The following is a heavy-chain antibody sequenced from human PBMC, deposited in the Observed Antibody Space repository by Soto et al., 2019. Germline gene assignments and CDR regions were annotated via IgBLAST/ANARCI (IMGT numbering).Heavy chain of an antibody. CDR3: AKERGSSSWFDY. J-gene: IGHJ4*02. D-gene: IGHD6-13*01. CDR2: ISYDGSNK. Sequence: QVQLVESGGGVVQPGRSLRLSCAASGFTFSSYGMHWVRQAPGKGLEWVAVISYDGSNKYYADSVKGRFTISRDNSKNPLYLQINSLRAEATAVYYCAKERGSSSWFDYWGQGTLVTVSS. CDR1: GFTFSSYG. V-gene: IGHV3-30*18.